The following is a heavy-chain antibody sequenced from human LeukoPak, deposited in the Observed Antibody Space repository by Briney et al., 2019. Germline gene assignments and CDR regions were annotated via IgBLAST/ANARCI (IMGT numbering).Heavy chain of an antibody. J-gene: IGHJ4*02. CDR1: GFTFSNYA. CDR3: ARDSTYYYDSGSSGPHYFDN. D-gene: IGHD3-10*01. CDR2: ISSGGTYE. V-gene: IGHV3-30*01. Sequence: GKSLRLSCAASGFTFSNYAMHWVRQAPGKGLEWVSLISSGGTYEYYAGSVKGRFTISRDNSKNTLYLQLNSLRAEDTVVYYCARDSTYYYDSGSSGPHYFDNWGQGTLVTVSS.